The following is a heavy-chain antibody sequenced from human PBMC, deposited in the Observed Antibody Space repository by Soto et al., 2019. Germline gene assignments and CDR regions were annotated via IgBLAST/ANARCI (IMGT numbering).Heavy chain of an antibody. Sequence: SETLSLTCAVSGGSISSRNWWSWVRQSPGKGLEWIGEIYSSGSTNHNPSLKSRVTISVDKSKNQFSLKLSSVTAADTAVYYCARAPVGRWLQYRFDYWGQGTLVTVSS. CDR3: ARAPVGRWLQYRFDY. CDR2: IYSSGST. CDR1: GGSISSRNW. V-gene: IGHV4-4*02. J-gene: IGHJ4*02. D-gene: IGHD5-12*01.